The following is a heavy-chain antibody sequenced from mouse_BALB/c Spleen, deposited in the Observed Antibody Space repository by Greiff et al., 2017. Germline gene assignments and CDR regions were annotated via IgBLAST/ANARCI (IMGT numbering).Heavy chain of an antibody. J-gene: IGHJ4*01. CDR2: ISSGSSTI. CDR3: ARHYDYDGFYAMDY. D-gene: IGHD2-4*01. CDR1: GFTFSSFG. Sequence: EVKLVESGGGLVQPGGSRKLSCAASGFTFSSFGMHWVRQAPEKGLEWVAYISSGSSTIYYADTVKGRFTISRDNPKNTLFLQMTSLRSEDTAMYYCARHYDYDGFYAMDYWGQGTSVTVSS. V-gene: IGHV5-17*02.